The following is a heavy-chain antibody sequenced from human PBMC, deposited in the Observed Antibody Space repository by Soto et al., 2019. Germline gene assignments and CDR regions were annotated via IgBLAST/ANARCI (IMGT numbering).Heavy chain of an antibody. D-gene: IGHD6-6*01. CDR1: GFTFTSSA. CDR3: AAEQLRGAFDI. Sequence: SVKVSCKASGFTFTSSAVQWVRQARGQRLEWIGWIVVGSGNTNYAQKFQERVTITRDMSTSTAYMEVSSLRYEDTAVYYCAAEQLRGAFDIWGQGTMVTVSS. J-gene: IGHJ3*02. CDR2: IVVGSGNT. V-gene: IGHV1-58*01.